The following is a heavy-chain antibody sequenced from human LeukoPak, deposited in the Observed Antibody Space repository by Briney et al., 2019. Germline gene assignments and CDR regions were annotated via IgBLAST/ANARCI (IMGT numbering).Heavy chain of an antibody. D-gene: IGHD6-19*01. Sequence: SETLSLTCTVSGGSISSYYWSWIRQPAGKGLEWIGRIYTSGSTNYNPSLKSRVTMSVDTSKNQFSLKLSSVTAADAAVYYCARDPWVDGSGWGWAFDIWGQGTMVTVSS. CDR1: GGSISSYY. J-gene: IGHJ3*02. CDR3: ARDPWVDGSGWGWAFDI. CDR2: IYTSGST. V-gene: IGHV4-4*07.